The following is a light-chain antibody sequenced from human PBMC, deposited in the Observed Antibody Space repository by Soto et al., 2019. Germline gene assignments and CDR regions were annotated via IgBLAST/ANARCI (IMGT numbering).Light chain of an antibody. Sequence: EIVLTQYPATLSVSPGERATLSCRASQNVRTNLAWYQQKPGQAPRLLIYGASTRATGFPARFSGSGSGTEFTLTISSLQSEDFAVYYCQQCNNWPSTFGQGTRLEIK. CDR1: QNVRTN. CDR2: GAS. CDR3: QQCNNWPST. V-gene: IGKV3-15*01. J-gene: IGKJ5*01.